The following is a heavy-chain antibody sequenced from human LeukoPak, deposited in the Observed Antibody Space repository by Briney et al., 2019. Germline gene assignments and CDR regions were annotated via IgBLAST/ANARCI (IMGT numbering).Heavy chain of an antibody. CDR2: IYYNGGT. CDR3: ARVGNGNFDF. Sequence: SETLSLTCTVSGVSIISYYWSWIRQSPGKGLEWIGYIYYNGGTNYNPSLKRRVTMSVDTSNNQFSLKLSSVTAADTAVYYCARVGNGNFDFWGQGTLVTVSS. D-gene: IGHD4-23*01. J-gene: IGHJ4*02. V-gene: IGHV4-59*01. CDR1: GVSIISYY.